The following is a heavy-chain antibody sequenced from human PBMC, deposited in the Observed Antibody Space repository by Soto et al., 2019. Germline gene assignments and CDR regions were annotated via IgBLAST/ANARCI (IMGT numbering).Heavy chain of an antibody. V-gene: IGHV3-9*01. J-gene: IGHJ4*02. CDR3: ARATYSSSYYFDS. D-gene: IGHD6-6*01. Sequence: EVQLVESGGGLVQPGRSLRLSCAASGFTFDDYAMHWVRQAPGKGLEWVSGISWNSGSIGYADSVKGRFTISRDNAKNSLYLQMNSLRGEDTAVYYCARATYSSSYYFDSWGQGTLVTVSS. CDR1: GFTFDDYA. CDR2: ISWNSGSI.